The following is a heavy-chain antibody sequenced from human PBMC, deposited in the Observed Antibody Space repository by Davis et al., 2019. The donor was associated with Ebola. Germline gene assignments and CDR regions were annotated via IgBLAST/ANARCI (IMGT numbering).Heavy chain of an antibody. D-gene: IGHD6-19*01. J-gene: IGHJ4*02. Sequence: AASVKVSCKASGYTFTSYYMHWVRQAPGQGLKWMGLINPGGGGTSYAQKFQGRVTMTRETSTSTVYMELSSLRSEDTAVYYCARDSSGWYYFDYWGQGTLVTVSS. CDR2: INPGGGGT. V-gene: IGHV1-46*01. CDR1: GYTFTSYY. CDR3: ARDSSGWYYFDY.